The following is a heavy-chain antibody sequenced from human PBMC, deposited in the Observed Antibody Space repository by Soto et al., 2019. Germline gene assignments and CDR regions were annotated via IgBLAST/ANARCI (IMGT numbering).Heavy chain of an antibody. Sequence: QVQLQESGPGLVKPSETLSLTCTVSGGSISSYYWRWIRQPPGKGLEWIGYIYYSGSTNYNPSLKGRVTITVDTSKNQFSLKLSFVSAADTAVYYCARRLGAAIDYWGQGTLVTVPS. J-gene: IGHJ4*02. CDR1: GGSISSYY. V-gene: IGHV4-59*08. CDR3: ARRLGAAIDY. CDR2: IYYSGST. D-gene: IGHD1-26*01.